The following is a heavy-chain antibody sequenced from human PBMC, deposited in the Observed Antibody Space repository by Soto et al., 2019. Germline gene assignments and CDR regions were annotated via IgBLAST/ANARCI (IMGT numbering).Heavy chain of an antibody. CDR2: IYPHSGGT. J-gene: IGHJ3*02. V-gene: IGHV1-2*02. Sequence: QVQLVQSGAEVKKPGASVKVSCKASGYSFTGYFMHWVRQAPGQGLEWMGWIYPHSGGTNYAQKFKGRVTMTRDTSLSTALMDVSALTSHDSSVYYCARRGPGNAFAIWGQGTLVTVSS. CDR3: ARRGPGNAFAI. D-gene: IGHD1-1*01. CDR1: GYSFTGYF.